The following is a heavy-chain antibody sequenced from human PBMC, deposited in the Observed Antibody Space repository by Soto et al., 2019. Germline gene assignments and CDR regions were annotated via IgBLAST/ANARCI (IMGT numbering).Heavy chain of an antibody. CDR2: IYYSGST. CDR1: GVSISRYY. D-gene: IGHD2-15*01. Sequence: SETLSLTCTVSGVSISRYYWSWIRQPPGKGLEWIGYIYYSGSTNYNPSLKSRVTISVDTSKNQFSLKLSSVTAADTAVYYCARSYRRYCSGGSCYSYYYYYMDVWGKGTTVTVSS. V-gene: IGHV4-59*01. J-gene: IGHJ6*03. CDR3: ARSYRRYCSGGSCYSYYYYYMDV.